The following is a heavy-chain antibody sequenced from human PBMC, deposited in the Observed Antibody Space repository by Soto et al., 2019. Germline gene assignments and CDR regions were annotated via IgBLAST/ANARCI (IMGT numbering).Heavy chain of an antibody. Sequence: ASVKVSCKASGYTFTSYGISWLRQAPGQGLEWMGWISAYNGNTNYAQKLQGRVTMTTDTSTSTAYMELRSLRSDDTAVYYCARYGRAAYYYYGMDVWGQGTTVTAP. CDR1: GYTFTSYG. J-gene: IGHJ6*02. CDR2: ISAYNGNT. CDR3: ARYGRAAYYYYGMDV. V-gene: IGHV1-18*01. D-gene: IGHD6-13*01.